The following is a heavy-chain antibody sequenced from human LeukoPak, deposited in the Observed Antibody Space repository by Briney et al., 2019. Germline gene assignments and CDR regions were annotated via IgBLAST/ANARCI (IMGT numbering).Heavy chain of an antibody. J-gene: IGHJ3*02. V-gene: IGHV4-61*01. CDR1: GGSVSGGSYY. CDR2: IYYSGST. D-gene: IGHD2-15*01. Sequence: SETLSLTCTVSGGSVSGGSYYWSWIRQPPGKGLEWIGYIYYSGSTNYNPSLKSRVTISVDTSKNQFSLKLSSVTAADTAVYYCARSGYCSGGSCLDAFDIWGQGTMVTVSS. CDR3: ARSGYCSGGSCLDAFDI.